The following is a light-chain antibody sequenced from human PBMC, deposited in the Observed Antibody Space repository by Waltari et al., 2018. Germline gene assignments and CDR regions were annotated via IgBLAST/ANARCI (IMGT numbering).Light chain of an antibody. CDR3: PQYDNLPS. J-gene: IGKJ4*01. CDR2: DAS. V-gene: IGKV1-33*01. CDR1: QGINNY. Sequence: DIQMTQSPSSLSASVGDNVTITCQASQGINNYLNWYQQQPGKAPKVLIYDASNLETGVPSRVSGSRSGTHFTFTISSLQPEAIATYYCPQYDNLPSFGGGTKVEI.